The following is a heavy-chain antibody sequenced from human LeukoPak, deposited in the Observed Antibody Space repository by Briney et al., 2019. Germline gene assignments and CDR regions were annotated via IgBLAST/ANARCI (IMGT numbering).Heavy chain of an antibody. J-gene: IGHJ4*02. V-gene: IGHV1-2*02. CDR2: INPNSGGT. CDR3: ASTYYYDSSGYQPLDY. D-gene: IGHD3-22*01. Sequence: ASVKVSCKASGYTFTGYYMHWVRQAPGQGLEWMGWINPNSGGTNYAQKFQGRVTMTRDTSISTAYMELRSLRSDDTAVYYCASTYYYDSSGYQPLDYWGQGTLVTVSS. CDR1: GYTFTGYY.